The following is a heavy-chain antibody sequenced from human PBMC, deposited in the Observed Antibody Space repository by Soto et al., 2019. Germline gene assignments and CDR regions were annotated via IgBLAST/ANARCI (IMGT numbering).Heavy chain of an antibody. V-gene: IGHV1-3*05. D-gene: IGHD1-20*01. Sequence: QVQLVQSGAEEKKPGASVKVSCKASGYTFTSYAMHWVRQAPGQRLEWMGWINAGNGNTKYSQKFQGRVTITRDTSASTAYMELSSLICEDTAVYYCARGITLPTPLDYWGQGTLVTVSS. CDR1: GYTFTSYA. CDR2: INAGNGNT. CDR3: ARGITLPTPLDY. J-gene: IGHJ4*02.